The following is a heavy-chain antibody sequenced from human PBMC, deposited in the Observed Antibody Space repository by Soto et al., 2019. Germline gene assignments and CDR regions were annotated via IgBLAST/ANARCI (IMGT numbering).Heavy chain of an antibody. V-gene: IGHV1-3*01. CDR2: INAGNGNT. J-gene: IGHJ5*02. Sequence: ASVKVSCKASGYTFTSYAMHWVRQAPGQRLEWMGWINAGNGNTKYSQKFQGRVTITRDTSASTAYMELSSLRSEDTAVYYCARGGGGGIVVVPAAMTPGINWWFDPWGQGTMVTSPQ. CDR3: ARGGGGGIVVVPAAMTPGINWWFDP. D-gene: IGHD2-2*01. CDR1: GYTFTSYA.